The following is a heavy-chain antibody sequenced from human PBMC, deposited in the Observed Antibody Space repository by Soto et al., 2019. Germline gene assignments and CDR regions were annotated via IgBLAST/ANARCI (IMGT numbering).Heavy chain of an antibody. CDR2: IYYSGST. CDR3: ARGRVVADLIDY. CDR1: GGSISSYY. D-gene: IGHD2-15*01. J-gene: IGHJ4*02. Sequence: SETLSLTXTVSGGSISSYYWSWIRQPPGKGLEWIGYIYYSGSTNYNPSLKSRVTISVDTSKNQFSLNLRSVTAADTAVYYCARGRVVADLIDYWGQGTLVTVSS. V-gene: IGHV4-59*01.